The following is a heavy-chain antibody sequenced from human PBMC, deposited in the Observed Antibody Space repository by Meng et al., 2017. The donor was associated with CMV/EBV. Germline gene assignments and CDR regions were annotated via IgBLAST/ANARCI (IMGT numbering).Heavy chain of an antibody. V-gene: IGHV3-30*04. CDR2: ISYDGSNK. D-gene: IGHD3-3*01. Sequence: GESLKISCAASGFTFSSYAMHWVRQAPGKGLEWVAVISYDGSNKYYADSVKGRFTISRDNSKNTLYLQMNSLRAEDTAVYYCARAPGLWSGYFSPWGQGTLVTVSS. J-gene: IGHJ5*02. CDR1: GFTFSSYA. CDR3: ARAPGLWSGYFSP.